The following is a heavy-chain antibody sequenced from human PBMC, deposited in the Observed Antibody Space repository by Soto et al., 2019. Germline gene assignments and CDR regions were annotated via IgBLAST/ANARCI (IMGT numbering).Heavy chain of an antibody. J-gene: IGHJ6*02. CDR3: ASKGAYYDILTGYFDVDYYGMDV. V-gene: IGHV1-8*01. D-gene: IGHD3-9*01. CDR2: MNPNSGNT. Sequence: ASVKVSCKASGYTFTSYDINWVRQATGQGLEWMGWMNPNSGNTGYAQKFQGRVTMTRNTSISTAYMELSSLRSEDTVVYYCASKGAYYDILTGYFDVDYYGMDVWGQGTTVTVSS. CDR1: GYTFTSYD.